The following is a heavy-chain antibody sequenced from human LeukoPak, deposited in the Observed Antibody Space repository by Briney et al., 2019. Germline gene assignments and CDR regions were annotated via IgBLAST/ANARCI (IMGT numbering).Heavy chain of an antibody. CDR1: GGTFSSYA. Sequence: ASVKVSCKASGGTFSSYAISWVRQAPGQGLEWMGGIIPIFGTAKYVQKLQGRVTISADESTSTAYMELSSLRSDDTAVYYCPRDLNTISGEVHYYYYMDVWGKGTTVTVSS. V-gene: IGHV1-69*13. J-gene: IGHJ6*03. CDR3: PRDLNTISGEVHYYYYMDV. D-gene: IGHD3-3*01. CDR2: IIPIFGTA.